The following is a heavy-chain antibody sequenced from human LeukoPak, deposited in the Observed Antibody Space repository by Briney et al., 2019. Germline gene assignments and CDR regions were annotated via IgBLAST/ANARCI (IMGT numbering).Heavy chain of an antibody. CDR2: IWYDGSNK. J-gene: IGHJ4*02. Sequence: GGSLRLSCAASGFTFSSYGMHWVRQAPGKGLEWVAVIWYDGSNKYYADSVKGRFTISRDNSKNTLYLQMNSLRAEDTAVYYCARGGRVRYSNYAFDYWGQGTLVTVSS. CDR1: GFTFSSYG. V-gene: IGHV3-33*01. D-gene: IGHD4-11*01. CDR3: ARGGRVRYSNYAFDY.